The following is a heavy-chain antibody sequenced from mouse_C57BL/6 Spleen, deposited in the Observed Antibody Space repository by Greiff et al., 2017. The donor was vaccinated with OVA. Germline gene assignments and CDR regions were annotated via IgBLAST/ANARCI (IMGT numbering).Heavy chain of an antibody. Sequence: VQLQQSGTVLARPGASVKMSCKTSGYTFTSYWMHWVKQRPGQGLEWIGAIYPGNSDTSYNQKFKGKAKLTAVTSASTAYMELSSLTNEDSAVYYCTAYYSNYEVYAMDYWGQGTSVTVSS. CDR3: TAYYSNYEVYAMDY. V-gene: IGHV1-5*01. J-gene: IGHJ4*01. D-gene: IGHD2-5*01. CDR2: IYPGNSDT. CDR1: GYTFTSYW.